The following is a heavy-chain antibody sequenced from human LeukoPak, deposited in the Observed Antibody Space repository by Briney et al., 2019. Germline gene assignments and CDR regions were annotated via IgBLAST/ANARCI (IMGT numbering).Heavy chain of an antibody. CDR1: GGSFSGYY. CDR2: INHSGST. CDR3: VRGSPVLDY. J-gene: IGHJ4*02. V-gene: IGHV4-34*01. D-gene: IGHD2-15*01. Sequence: SETLSLTCAVYGGSFSGYYWSWIRQPPGKGLEWIGEINHSGSTNYNPSLKSRVTISVDTSKNQFSLKLSSVTAADTAAYYCVRGSPVLDYWGQGTLVTVSS.